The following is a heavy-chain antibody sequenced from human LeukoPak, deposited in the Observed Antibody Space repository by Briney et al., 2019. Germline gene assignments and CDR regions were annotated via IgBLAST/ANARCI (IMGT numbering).Heavy chain of an antibody. CDR2: IYPGDSDT. Sequence: GESLKISCKDSGYSFSTYWIAWVRPMPGKGLEWMGIIYPGDSDTRYSPSFQGQVTISADKSISTAYLQWSSLKASDTAMYYCARHLAAAGTDYWGQGTLVTVSS. CDR1: GYSFSTYW. CDR3: ARHLAAAGTDY. V-gene: IGHV5-51*01. D-gene: IGHD6-13*01. J-gene: IGHJ4*02.